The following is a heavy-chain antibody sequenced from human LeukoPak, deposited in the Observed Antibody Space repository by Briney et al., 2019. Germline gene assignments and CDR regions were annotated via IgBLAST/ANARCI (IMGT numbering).Heavy chain of an antibody. CDR2: TRSKPNSCTT. CDR3: VRVVTTVSGWYHFDY. V-gene: IGHV3-72*01. D-gene: IGHD6-13*01. Sequence: GGSPRLSCAASGFTISDHHIDWVPEAPGKGREWGGRSRTRSKPNSCTTEFAASFEGRFILSRDESKNTLHLQMSSLNPEDTAVHFCVRVVTTVSGWYHFDYWGQGTLVAVSS. J-gene: IGHJ4*02. CDR1: GFTISDHH.